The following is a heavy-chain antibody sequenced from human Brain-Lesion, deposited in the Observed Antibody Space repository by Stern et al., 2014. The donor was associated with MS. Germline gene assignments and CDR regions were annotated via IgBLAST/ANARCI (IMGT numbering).Heavy chain of an antibody. CDR2: IFNSGST. CDR3: ARGRVVPGFQYYATDV. Sequence: QVQLVQSGPGLVKPSQTLSLSCTVSGGSISSGGYYWSWIRQPAGKGLEWIGRIFNSGSTSYNPSLKRRVPISIDTSKNQFSLRLNPMTAADTAVYYCARGRVVPGFQYYATDVWGQGTTVIVSS. J-gene: IGHJ6*02. V-gene: IGHV4-61*02. D-gene: IGHD2-2*01. CDR1: GGSISSGGYY.